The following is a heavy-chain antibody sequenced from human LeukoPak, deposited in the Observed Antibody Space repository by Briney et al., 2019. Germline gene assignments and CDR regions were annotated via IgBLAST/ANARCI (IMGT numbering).Heavy chain of an antibody. CDR2: ILYDGSNK. CDR1: GFTFSSYG. J-gene: IGHJ4*02. D-gene: IGHD3-22*01. V-gene: IGHV3-30*18. CDR3: AKGSYYDSSGSFYFDY. Sequence: PGGSLRLSCVASGFTFSSYGMHWVRQAPGKGLEWVAVILYDGSNKYNADSVKGRFTISRDTSKNTLYVQVNSLGTEDTAAYYCAKGSYYDSSGSFYFDYWGQGTLVTVSS.